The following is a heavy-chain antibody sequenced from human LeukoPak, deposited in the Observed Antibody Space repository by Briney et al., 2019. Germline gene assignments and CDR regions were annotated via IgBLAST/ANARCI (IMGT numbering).Heavy chain of an antibody. CDR2: IIPIFGTA. CDR1: GYTFTSYG. V-gene: IGHV1-69*05. J-gene: IGHJ2*01. D-gene: IGHD2-2*01. Sequence: SVKVSCKASGYTFTSYGISWVRQAPGQGLEWMGGIIPIFGTANYAQKFQGRVTITTDESTSTAYMELSSLRSEDTAVYYCARGLPPMPSLIDLWGRGTLVTVSS. CDR3: ARGLPPMPSLIDL.